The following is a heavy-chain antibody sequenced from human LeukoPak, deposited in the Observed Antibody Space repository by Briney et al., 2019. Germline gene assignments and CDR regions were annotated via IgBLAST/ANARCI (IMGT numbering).Heavy chain of an antibody. Sequence: ASVKVSCKASGYTLTSSHAHWVRQAPGQGLEWMGIINCGDGYTNYAQKFQGRVSVTSDTSTSTIYMELSSLRAEDTAIYYCARVPDYSFYGMDVWGQGTTVTVSS. V-gene: IGHV1-46*01. CDR3: ARVPDYSFYGMDV. J-gene: IGHJ6*02. CDR2: INCGDGYT. CDR1: GYTLTSSH.